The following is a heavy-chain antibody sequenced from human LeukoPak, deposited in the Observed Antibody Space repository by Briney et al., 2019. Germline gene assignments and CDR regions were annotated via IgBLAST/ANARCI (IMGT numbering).Heavy chain of an antibody. V-gene: IGHV3-48*01. CDR1: GFTFSSYS. D-gene: IGHD6-6*01. CDR2: ISSSSSTI. CDR3: ARRQKYSSSSRYYYYYMDV. J-gene: IGHJ6*03. Sequence: GGSLRLSCAASGFTFSSYSMNWVHQAPGKGLEWVSYISSSSSTIYYADSVKGRFTISRANAKNSLYLQMNSLRAEDTAVYYCARRQKYSSSSRYYYYYMDVWGKGTTVTVSS.